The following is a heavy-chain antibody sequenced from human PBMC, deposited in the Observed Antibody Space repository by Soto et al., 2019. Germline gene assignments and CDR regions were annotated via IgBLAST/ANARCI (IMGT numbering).Heavy chain of an antibody. CDR1: GYTFTSYG. CDR3: ARSSIAFNLDKNWFDP. D-gene: IGHD2-21*01. Sequence: ASVKVSCKASGYTFTSYGISWVRQAPGQGLEWMGWISAYNGNTNYAQKLQGRVTMTTDTSTSTAYMELRSLRSDDTAVYYCARSSIAFNLDKNWFDPWGQGTLVTVSS. V-gene: IGHV1-18*01. J-gene: IGHJ5*02. CDR2: ISAYNGNT.